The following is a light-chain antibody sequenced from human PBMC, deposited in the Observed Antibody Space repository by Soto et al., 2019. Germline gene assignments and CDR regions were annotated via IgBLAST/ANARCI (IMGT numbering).Light chain of an antibody. J-gene: IGKJ2*01. CDR3: QQSYSTPPRYT. CDR2: AAS. CDR1: QSISSY. Sequence: EMQLSQPPFPLSASGGHRDTPTCPASQSISSYLTWYQQKPGRAPQLLIYAASRLESGVPSRFSGSGSGTDCTLTISSLQPEDYATYYCQQSYSTPPRYTFGQGTKV. V-gene: IGKV1-39*01.